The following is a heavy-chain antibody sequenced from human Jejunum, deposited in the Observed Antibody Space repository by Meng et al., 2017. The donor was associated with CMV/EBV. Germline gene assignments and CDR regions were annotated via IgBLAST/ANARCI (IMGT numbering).Heavy chain of an antibody. V-gene: IGHV3-21*06. Sequence: FTFSDYSMNWVRQSPGKGPEWVSSISSSNFKFYADSVEGRFTISRDNAKNSLYLQMNSLRVEDTGVYYCATKGVEKYYGQGWFDPWGQGTQVTVSS. CDR2: ISSSNFK. D-gene: IGHD3-10*01. CDR3: ATKGVEKYYGQGWFDP. J-gene: IGHJ5*02. CDR1: FTFSDYS.